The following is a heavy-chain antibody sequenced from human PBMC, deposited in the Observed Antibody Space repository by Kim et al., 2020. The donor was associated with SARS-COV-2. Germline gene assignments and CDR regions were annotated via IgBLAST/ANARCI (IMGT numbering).Heavy chain of an antibody. Sequence: LSLTCAASGFTFYNYAMNWVRQAPGKGLEWVSAISGSGGSTYYADSVKGRFTISRDNSKNTLYLQMNSLRTEDTAVYYCASRGFYFDSSGYYSVTPSAFGIWGQGTMVTVSS. CDR3: ASRGFYFDSSGYYSVTPSAFGI. V-gene: IGHV3-23*01. CDR2: ISGSGGST. J-gene: IGHJ3*02. D-gene: IGHD3-22*01. CDR1: GFTFYNYA.